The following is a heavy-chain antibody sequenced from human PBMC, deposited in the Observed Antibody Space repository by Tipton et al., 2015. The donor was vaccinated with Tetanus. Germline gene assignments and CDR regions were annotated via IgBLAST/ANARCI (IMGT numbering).Heavy chain of an antibody. Sequence: QSGAEVKKPGASVKVSCKTSGYTFTHYYLHWVRQAPGQGPEWMGMIYPSDGSTSYAQKLQGRVTMTRDTPTSTVYMELSSLRSEDTAVYYCARDREAFDFWGQGTMVTVSS. D-gene: IGHD1-26*01. CDR2: IYPSDGST. J-gene: IGHJ3*01. V-gene: IGHV1-46*04. CDR3: ARDREAFDF. CDR1: GYTFTHYY.